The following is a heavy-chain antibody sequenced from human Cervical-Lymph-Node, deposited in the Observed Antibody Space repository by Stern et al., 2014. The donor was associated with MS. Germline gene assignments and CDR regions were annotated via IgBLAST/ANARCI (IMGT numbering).Heavy chain of an antibody. CDR1: GFTFSSYG. CDR2: FSYDGISK. D-gene: IGHD3-22*01. V-gene: IGHV3-30*03. J-gene: IGHJ4*02. Sequence: QVQLVESGGGVVQPGTSLGLSCEASGFTFSSYGMHWVRQAPGKGLGGVAVFSYDGISKYYADSVSGRFTLSRDNSKNTLYLQMDSLRAGDTAVYYCARGTSHYDSSGTDFWGQGTLVTVSS. CDR3: ARGTSHYDSSGTDF.